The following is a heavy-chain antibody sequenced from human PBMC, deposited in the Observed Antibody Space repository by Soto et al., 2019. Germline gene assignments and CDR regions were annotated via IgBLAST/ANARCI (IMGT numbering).Heavy chain of an antibody. CDR1: GFTFSSYA. CDR2: ISYDGSNK. D-gene: IGHD3-22*01. CDR3: ARDRSMIVVVPSY. V-gene: IGHV3-30-3*01. Sequence: QVQLVESGGGVVQPGRSLRLSCAASGFTFSSYAMHWVRQAPGKGLEWVSFISYDGSNKYYADSVKGRFTISRDNSKNTLYLQMNSLRAEDTAVYYCARDRSMIVVVPSYWGQGTLVTVSS. J-gene: IGHJ4*02.